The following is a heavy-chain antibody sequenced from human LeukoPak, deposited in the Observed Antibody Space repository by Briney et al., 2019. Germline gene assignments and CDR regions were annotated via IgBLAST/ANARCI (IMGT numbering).Heavy chain of an antibody. J-gene: IGHJ4*02. CDR3: ARGTKITIFGVVIMRPAPRFDY. V-gene: IGHV4-39*01. Sequence: SETLSLTCTVPGGSISSSSYYWGWIRQPPGKGLEWIGNINYGGSGSTYYNPSLKSRVTISVDTSRSQFSLKLNSVTAADTAVYYCARGTKITIFGVVIMRPAPRFDYWGQGTLVTVSS. CDR2: INYGGSGST. D-gene: IGHD3-3*01. CDR1: GGSISSSSYY.